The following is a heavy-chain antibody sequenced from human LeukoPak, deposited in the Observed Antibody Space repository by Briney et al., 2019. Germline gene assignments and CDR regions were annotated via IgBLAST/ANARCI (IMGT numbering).Heavy chain of an antibody. CDR2: ISSSSSTI. Sequence: PGGSLRLSCAASGFTFSSYSMNWVRQAPGKGLEWVSYISSSSSTIYYADSVKGRFTISRDNAKNTLFLQMNSLRAEDTAVYYCTRVRGYDTSDYDYWGQGTLVTVSS. CDR1: GFTFSSYS. V-gene: IGHV3-48*04. D-gene: IGHD3-22*01. J-gene: IGHJ4*02. CDR3: TRVRGYDTSDYDY.